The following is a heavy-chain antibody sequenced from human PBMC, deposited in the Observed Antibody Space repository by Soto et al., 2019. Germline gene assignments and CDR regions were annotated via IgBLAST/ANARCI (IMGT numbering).Heavy chain of an antibody. Sequence: PGESLKISFKGSGYSFTSYWISWVRQMPGKGLEWMGRIDPSDSYTNYSPSFQGHVTISADKSISTAYLQWSSLKASDTAMYYCASIAAATQGGYYYYGMDVWGQGTTVTVSS. V-gene: IGHV5-10-1*01. CDR2: IDPSDSYT. D-gene: IGHD6-13*01. CDR3: ASIAAATQGGYYYYGMDV. J-gene: IGHJ6*02. CDR1: GYSFTSYW.